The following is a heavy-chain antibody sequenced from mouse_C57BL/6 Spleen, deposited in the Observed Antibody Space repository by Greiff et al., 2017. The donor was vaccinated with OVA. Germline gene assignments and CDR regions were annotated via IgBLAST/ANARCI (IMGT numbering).Heavy chain of an antibody. CDR3: ARSRSNYDY. CDR1: GYTFTSYW. CDR2: IYPGSGST. D-gene: IGHD2-5*01. J-gene: IGHJ2*01. Sequence: QVQLKESGAELVKPGASVKMSCKASGYTFTSYWITWVKQRPGQGLEWIGDIYPGSGSTNYNEKFKSKATLTVDTSSSTAYMQLSSLTSEDSAVYYCARSRSNYDYWGQGTTLTVSS. V-gene: IGHV1-55*01.